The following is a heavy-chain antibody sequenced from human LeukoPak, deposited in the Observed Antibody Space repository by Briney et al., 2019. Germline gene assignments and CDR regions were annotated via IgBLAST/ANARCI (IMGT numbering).Heavy chain of an antibody. CDR3: AREEDIVVVVAATGGWFDP. Sequence: SETLSLTCTVSGGSISSSSYYWGWIRQPPGKGLEWGGSIYYSGSTYYNPSLKSRVTISVDTSKNQLSLKLSSVTAADTAVYYCAREEDIVVVVAATGGWFDPWGQGTLVTVSS. CDR1: GGSISSSSYY. D-gene: IGHD2-15*01. CDR2: IYYSGST. V-gene: IGHV4-39*02. J-gene: IGHJ5*02.